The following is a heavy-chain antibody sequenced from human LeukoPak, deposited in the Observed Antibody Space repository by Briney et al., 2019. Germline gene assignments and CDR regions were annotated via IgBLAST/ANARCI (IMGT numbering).Heavy chain of an antibody. Sequence: GASVKVSCKASGYTFTSYGISWVRQAPGQGLERMGWISAYNGNTNYAQKLQGRVTMTTDTSTSTAYMELRSLRSDDTAVYYCARDDSDSSGYYYVETYWGQGTLVTASS. D-gene: IGHD3-22*01. CDR3: ARDDSDSSGYYYVETY. CDR1: GYTFTSYG. V-gene: IGHV1-18*01. CDR2: ISAYNGNT. J-gene: IGHJ4*02.